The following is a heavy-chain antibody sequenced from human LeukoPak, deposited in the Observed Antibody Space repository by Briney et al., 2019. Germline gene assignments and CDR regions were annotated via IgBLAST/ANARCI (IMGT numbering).Heavy chain of an antibody. CDR3: TRGWDS. Sequence: ASVKVSCKASGYTFSNYDINWVRQAPGQGLEWMGWMNPDSDDADYAQKFQGRFSITMNTSITTAYMELSSLGFEDTAVYICTRGWDSWGRGTLVTVSS. CDR2: MNPDSDDA. CDR1: GYTFSNYD. J-gene: IGHJ4*02. V-gene: IGHV1-8*01.